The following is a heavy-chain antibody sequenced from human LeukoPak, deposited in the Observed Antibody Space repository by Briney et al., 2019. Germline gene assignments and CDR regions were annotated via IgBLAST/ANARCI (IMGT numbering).Heavy chain of an antibody. CDR2: IYYSGST. J-gene: IGHJ4*02. CDR3: ASKVAYCSGGSCYGYFDY. D-gene: IGHD2-15*01. Sequence: SETLSLTCTVSGGSISSYYWSWIRQPPGKGLEWIGYIYYSGSTNYNPSLKSRVTISVDTSKNQFSLKLSSVTAADTDMYYCASKVAYCSGGSCYGYFDYWGQGTLVTVSS. V-gene: IGHV4-59*08. CDR1: GGSISSYY.